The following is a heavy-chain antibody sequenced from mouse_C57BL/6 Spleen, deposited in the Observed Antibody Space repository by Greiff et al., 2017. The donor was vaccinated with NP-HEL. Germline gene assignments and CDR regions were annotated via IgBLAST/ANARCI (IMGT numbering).Heavy chain of an antibody. Sequence: VKLMESGAELARPGASVKLSCKASGYTFTSYGISWVKQRTGQGLEWIGEIYPRSGNTYYNEKFKGKATLTADKSSSTAYMELRSLTSEDSAVYFCGTQTAQEGAYWGQGTLVTVSA. CDR3: GTQTAQEGAY. V-gene: IGHV1-81*01. CDR2: IYPRSGNT. J-gene: IGHJ3*01. D-gene: IGHD3-2*02. CDR1: GYTFTSYG.